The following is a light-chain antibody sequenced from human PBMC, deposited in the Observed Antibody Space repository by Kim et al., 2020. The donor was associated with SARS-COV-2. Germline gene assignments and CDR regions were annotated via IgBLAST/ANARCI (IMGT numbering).Light chain of an antibody. J-gene: IGKJ4*01. V-gene: IGKV1-27*01. CDR1: QGIGSR. Sequence: DIQMTQSPSSLSASVGDRVTITCRASQGIGSRLAWYQQKPGKVPKLLIYAASTLLSGVPSRFSGSGSGTDFTLTISSLQPEDVATDYCQKYGSAPLTFGGGTKLEI. CDR3: QKYGSAPLT. CDR2: AAS.